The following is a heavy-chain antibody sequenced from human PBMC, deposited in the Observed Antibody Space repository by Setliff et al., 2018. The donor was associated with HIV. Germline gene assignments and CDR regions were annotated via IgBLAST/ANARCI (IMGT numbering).Heavy chain of an antibody. D-gene: IGHD2-8*02. CDR3: ARVSKTYWYSIFRNYYYHMDV. CDR2: INHSGRT. Sequence: PSETLSLTCAVYGGSFSDYYWSWIRQPPGKGLEWIGEINHSGRTIQSPSLGSRVTISIDTSKNQFSLKLSSVSAADTAVYYCARVSKTYWYSIFRNYYYHMDVWGKGTTVTVSS. J-gene: IGHJ6*03. CDR1: GGSFSDYY. V-gene: IGHV4-34*01.